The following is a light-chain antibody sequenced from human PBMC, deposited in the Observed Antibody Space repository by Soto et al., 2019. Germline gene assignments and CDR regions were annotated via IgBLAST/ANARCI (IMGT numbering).Light chain of an antibody. J-gene: IGLJ1*01. CDR1: SSDVGSYNL. CDR3: CSYAGSSTT. CDR2: EGS. Sequence: QSALTQPASVSGSPGQSITISCTGTSSDVGSYNLVSWYQQHPGKAPKLMIYEGSKRPSGVSNRLSGSKSGNTASLTISGLQAEDEADYYCCSYAGSSTTFGTGTKLTVL. V-gene: IGLV2-23*01.